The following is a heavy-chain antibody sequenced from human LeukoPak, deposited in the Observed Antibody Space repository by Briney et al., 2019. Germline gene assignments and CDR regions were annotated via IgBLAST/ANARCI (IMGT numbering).Heavy chain of an antibody. D-gene: IGHD3-10*01. CDR1: GYTFTSYA. V-gene: IGHV1-3*01. Sequence: ASVKVSFKASGYTFTSYAMHWVRQAPGQRVEWMGWINAGNGNTKYSQKFQGRVTITRDTSASTAYMELSSLRSEDTAVYYCARRFYYGSGSYYHDAFDIWGQGTMVTVSS. CDR2: INAGNGNT. J-gene: IGHJ3*02. CDR3: ARRFYYGSGSYYHDAFDI.